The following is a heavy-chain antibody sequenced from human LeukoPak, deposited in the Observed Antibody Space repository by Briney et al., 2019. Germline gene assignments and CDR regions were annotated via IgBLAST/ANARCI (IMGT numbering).Heavy chain of an antibody. V-gene: IGHV4-34*01. Sequence: PSETLSLTCAVYGGSFSGYYWSWIRQPPGKGLEWIGEINHSGSTNYNPSLKSRVTISVDTSKNQFSLKLSSVTAADTAVYYCARVDSSSPYAFDIWGQGTMVTVSS. CDR2: INHSGST. CDR1: GGSFSGYY. J-gene: IGHJ3*02. D-gene: IGHD6-6*01. CDR3: ARVDSSSPYAFDI.